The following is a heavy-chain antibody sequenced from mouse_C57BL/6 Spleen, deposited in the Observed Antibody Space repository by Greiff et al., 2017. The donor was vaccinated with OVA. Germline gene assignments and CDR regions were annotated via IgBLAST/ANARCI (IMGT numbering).Heavy chain of an antibody. CDR3: ARSGYEDYYYAMDY. V-gene: IGHV1-82*01. CDR2: IYPGDGDT. Sequence: QVQLQQSGPELVKPGASVKISCTASGYAFSSSWMNWVKQRPGKGLEWIGRIYPGDGDTNYNGKFKGKATLTADKSSSTAYMQHSSLTSEDSAVYFCARSGYEDYYYAMDYWDQGTSVTGAS. D-gene: IGHD2-2*01. J-gene: IGHJ4*01. CDR1: GYAFSSSW.